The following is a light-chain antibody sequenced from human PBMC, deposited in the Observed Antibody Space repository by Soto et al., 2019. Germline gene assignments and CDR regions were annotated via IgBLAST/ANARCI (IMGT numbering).Light chain of an antibody. CDR2: EGD. Sequence: QSVLTQPASVSGSPGQSITIFCTGTSGDVGNRNLVSWYQHHPGEAPQLIVFEGDKRPSGVSVRFSASQSGNTASLTISGLQAEDEADYYCSSYTDSSNYVFGTGTKVTVL. J-gene: IGLJ1*01. V-gene: IGLV2-14*02. CDR1: SGDVGNRNL. CDR3: SSYTDSSNYV.